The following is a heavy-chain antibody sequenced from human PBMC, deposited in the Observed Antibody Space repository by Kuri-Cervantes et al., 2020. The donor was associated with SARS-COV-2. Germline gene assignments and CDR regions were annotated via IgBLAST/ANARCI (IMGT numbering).Heavy chain of an antibody. CDR2: VSYNGTNK. J-gene: IGHJ6*03. Sequence: GEPLKISCTASGFNYLNYAIHWVRQAPGTGLEWVAVVSYNGTNKYYADSVKGRFTISRDNSRNIVYLQMSSLRPEDTAVYYCAKDYYDSSGSNYYYYYMDVWGKGTTVTVSS. CDR3: AKDYYDSSGSNYYYYYMDV. V-gene: IGHV3-30-3*01. CDR1: GFNYLNYA. D-gene: IGHD3-22*01.